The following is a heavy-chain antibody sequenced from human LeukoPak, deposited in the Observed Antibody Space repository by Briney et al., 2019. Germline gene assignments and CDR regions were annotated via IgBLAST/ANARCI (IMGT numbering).Heavy chain of an antibody. V-gene: IGHV3-53*01. CDR3: AKGGYCSSTSCYTGVSGYFDC. CDR1: GFTVSSNY. Sequence: GGSLRLSCAASGFTVSSNYMSWVRQAPGKGLEWVSVIYSGGSTYYADSVKGRFTISRDNSKNTLYLQMNSLRVEDTAVYYCAKGGYCSSTSCYTGVSGYFDCWGQGTLVTVSS. CDR2: IYSGGST. J-gene: IGHJ4*02. D-gene: IGHD2-2*02.